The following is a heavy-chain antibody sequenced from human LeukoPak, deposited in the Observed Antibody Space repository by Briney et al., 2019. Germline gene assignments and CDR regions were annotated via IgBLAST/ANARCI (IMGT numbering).Heavy chain of an antibody. CDR3: ARGYGDLFDY. J-gene: IGHJ4*02. CDR2: IHPNSGGT. D-gene: IGHD4-17*01. V-gene: IGHV1-2*02. CDR1: GYTLTGYY. Sequence: GASVKVSCKASGYTLTGYYMHWVRQAPGQGREWVGWIHPNSGGTNYAQKIQGRVTMTRDTSISTAYMELSRLRSDDTAVYYCARGYGDLFDYWGQGTLVTVSS.